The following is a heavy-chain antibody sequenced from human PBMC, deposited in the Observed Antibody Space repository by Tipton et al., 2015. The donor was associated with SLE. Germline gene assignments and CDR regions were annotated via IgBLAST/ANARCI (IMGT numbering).Heavy chain of an antibody. V-gene: IGHV3-21*01. D-gene: IGHD3-22*01. J-gene: IGHJ4*02. CDR3: AREVESYDSSGPFDY. CDR2: ISSSSTFI. Sequence: SLRLSCADSGLTFSSYSMNWVRQAPGKGLEWVSSISSSSTFIYYADSVKGRFTISRDNAKNSLYLQMNSLRAEDTAVYYCAREVESYDSSGPFDYWGQGTLVTVSS. CDR1: GLTFSSYS.